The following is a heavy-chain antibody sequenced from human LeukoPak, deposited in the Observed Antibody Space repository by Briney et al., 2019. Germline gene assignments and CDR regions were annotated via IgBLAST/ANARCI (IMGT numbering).Heavy chain of an antibody. J-gene: IGHJ3*02. CDR2: IYYSGST. CDR1: GGSISSGDYY. Sequence: SQTLSLTCTVSGGSISSGDYYWSWIRQPPGKGLEWIGYIYYSGSTYYNPSLKSRVTISVDTSKNQFPLKLSSVTAADTAVYYCARGGAYYYDSSGDAFDIWGQGTMVTVSS. V-gene: IGHV4-30-4*08. CDR3: ARGGAYYYDSSGDAFDI. D-gene: IGHD3-22*01.